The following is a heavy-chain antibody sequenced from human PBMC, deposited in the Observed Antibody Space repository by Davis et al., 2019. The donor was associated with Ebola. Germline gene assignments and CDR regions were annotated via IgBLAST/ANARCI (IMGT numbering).Heavy chain of an antibody. CDR2: IKEDGSQK. V-gene: IGHV3-7*01. CDR1: GFTFSGYW. CDR3: ATYKWVRSSYYFDY. Sequence: GESLKISCAASGFTFSGYWMSWVRQAPGKGLEWVANIKEDGSQKGYVDSVKGRFTTSRDNAKNSLYLQMNSLTAEDTAVYYCATYKWVRSSYYFDYWGQGTLVTVSS. J-gene: IGHJ4*02. D-gene: IGHD5-12*01.